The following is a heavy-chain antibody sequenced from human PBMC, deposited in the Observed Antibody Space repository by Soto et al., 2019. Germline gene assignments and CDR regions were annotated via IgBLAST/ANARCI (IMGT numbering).Heavy chain of an antibody. J-gene: IGHJ4*02. CDR1: GFSLSNSGVG. D-gene: IGHD3-22*01. CDR2: IYWDDDR. V-gene: IGHV2-5*02. CDR3: AHRPSYDPSGAFDY. Sequence: QITLKESGPTLVKPTETLTLTCIFSGFSLSNSGVGVGWLRQPPGKALEWLALIYWDDDRRYSASLRGRLTITKDTSNNQVVLTMTNMDPMDTATYYCAHRPSYDPSGAFDYWGQGTLVTVSS.